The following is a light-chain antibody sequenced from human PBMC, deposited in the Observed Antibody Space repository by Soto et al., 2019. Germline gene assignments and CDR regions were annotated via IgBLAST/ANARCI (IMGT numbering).Light chain of an antibody. CDR2: RAS. CDR3: LQYHNLWA. V-gene: IGKV3-15*01. CDR1: QSVSSN. J-gene: IGKJ1*01. Sequence: ETVITQSPATLSVSPGERATLSCRASQSVSSNLAWYQQRPGQAPRLLIYRASTRATGIPARFSGSGSGTEFTLTISSLQSEDFTVYSCLQYHNLWAFGQGTKVDNK.